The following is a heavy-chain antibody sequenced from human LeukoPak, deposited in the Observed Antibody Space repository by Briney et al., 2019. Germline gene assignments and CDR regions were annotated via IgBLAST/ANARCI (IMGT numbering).Heavy chain of an antibody. CDR1: GFTVRSNY. V-gene: IGHV3-66*01. J-gene: IGHJ3*02. CDR2: IYSGGST. D-gene: IGHD6-19*01. CDR3: ARDGPGGAVAGDAFDI. Sequence: GGSLRLSCAASGFTVRSNYMSWVRQAPGKGLEWVSVIYSGGSTYYADSVKGRFTISRDNSKNTLYLQMNSLRAEDTAVYYCARDGPGGAVAGDAFDIWGQGTMVTVSS.